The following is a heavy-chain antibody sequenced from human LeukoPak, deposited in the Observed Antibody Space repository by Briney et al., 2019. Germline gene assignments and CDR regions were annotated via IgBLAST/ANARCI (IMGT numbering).Heavy chain of an antibody. CDR1: GYSISSGYY. CDR2: IYHSGST. Sequence: SETLSLTCTVSGYSISSGYYWGWIRQPPGKGLEWIGSIYHSGSTYYNPSLKSRVTISVDTSKNQFSLKLSSVTAADTAVYYCARQVSSWWIRYYFDYWGQGTLVTVSS. J-gene: IGHJ4*02. D-gene: IGHD6-13*01. CDR3: ARQVSSWWIRYYFDY. V-gene: IGHV4-38-2*02.